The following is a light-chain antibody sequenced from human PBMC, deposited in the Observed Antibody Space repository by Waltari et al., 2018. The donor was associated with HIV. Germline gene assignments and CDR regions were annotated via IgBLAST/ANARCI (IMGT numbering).Light chain of an antibody. V-gene: IGLV3-21*04. CDR1: NIGNKN. CDR2: YDR. CDR3: GTWDSSLSAMV. Sequence: SYVLTQPPSVSVAPGKTDTITCGGNNIGNKNVNWYQQKPGQAPVVVIFYDRDRPSGIPERFSGSSSANMATLTISRGEAGDEADYYGGTWDSSLSAMVFGGGTKLTVL. J-gene: IGLJ2*01.